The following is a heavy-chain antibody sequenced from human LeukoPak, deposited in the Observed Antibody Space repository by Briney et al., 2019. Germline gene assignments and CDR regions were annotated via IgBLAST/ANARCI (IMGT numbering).Heavy chain of an antibody. CDR2: IYYSGST. CDR3: ARGDGTYYYDSSGYGYAFDI. CDR1: GGSISSGGYY. J-gene: IGHJ3*02. V-gene: IGHV4-31*03. D-gene: IGHD3-22*01. Sequence: SETLSLTCTVSGGSISSGGYYWSWIRQHPGKGLEWIGYIYYSGSTYYNPSLKSRVTMSVDTSKNQFSLKLSSVTAADTAVYYCARGDGTYYYDSSGYGYAFDIWGQGTMVTVSS.